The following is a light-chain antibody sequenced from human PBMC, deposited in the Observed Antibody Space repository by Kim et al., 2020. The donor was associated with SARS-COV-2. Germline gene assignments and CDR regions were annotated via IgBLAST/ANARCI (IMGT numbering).Light chain of an antibody. Sequence: QSALTQPASVSASPGQSITISCTGTSSDVGGHDYVSWYQHHPGKAPKALIYDVTERSSGVSHRFSGSKSGNTASLIISGLQAEDEADYYCSSYTSSNSLVFGGGTKVTVL. CDR3: SSYTSSNSLV. J-gene: IGLJ2*01. CDR2: DVT. CDR1: SSDVGGHDY. V-gene: IGLV2-14*03.